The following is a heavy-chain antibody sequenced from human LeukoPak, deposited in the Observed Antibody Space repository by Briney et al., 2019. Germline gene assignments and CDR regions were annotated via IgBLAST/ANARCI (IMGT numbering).Heavy chain of an antibody. V-gene: IGHV4-34*01. CDR2: INHSGST. D-gene: IGHD1-1*01. Sequence: PSETLSLTCAVYGGSFGGYYWSWIRQPPGKGLEWIGEINHSGSTNYNPSLKSRVTISVDTSKNQFSLKLSSVTAADTAVYYCAISTGRDDAFDIWGQGTMVTVSS. CDR3: AISTGRDDAFDI. J-gene: IGHJ3*02. CDR1: GGSFGGYY.